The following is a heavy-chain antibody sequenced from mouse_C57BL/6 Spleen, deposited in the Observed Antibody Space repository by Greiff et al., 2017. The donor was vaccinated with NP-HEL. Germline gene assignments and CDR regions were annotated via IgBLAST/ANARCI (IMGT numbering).Heavy chain of an antibody. D-gene: IGHD1-2*01. Sequence: EVKLMESGAELVRPGASVKLSCTASGFNIKDDYMHWVKQRPEQGLEWIGWIDPENGDTEYASKFQGKATITADTSSNTAYLQLSSLTSEDTAFYYCTTRARTAYYFDYWGQGTTLTVSS. J-gene: IGHJ2*01. CDR3: TTRARTAYYFDY. CDR2: IDPENGDT. V-gene: IGHV14-4*01. CDR1: GFNIKDDY.